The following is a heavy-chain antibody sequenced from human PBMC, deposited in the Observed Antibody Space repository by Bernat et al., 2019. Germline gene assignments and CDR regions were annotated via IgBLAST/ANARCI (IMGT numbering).Heavy chain of an antibody. J-gene: IGHJ6*02. CDR3: ARLSGYSYGPHYGMDV. CDR1: GFSLCNARLG. Sequence: QVTLNESGPVLVKPTETLTLTCTVSGFSLCNARLGVSWIRQPPGKALEWLAHIVSNDEKSYSTSLKSRPTISEDTSKSPVVITMTIMDPVDTATYYCARLSGYSYGPHYGMDVWGQGTTVTVSS. CDR2: IVSNDEK. V-gene: IGHV2-26*01. D-gene: IGHD5-18*01.